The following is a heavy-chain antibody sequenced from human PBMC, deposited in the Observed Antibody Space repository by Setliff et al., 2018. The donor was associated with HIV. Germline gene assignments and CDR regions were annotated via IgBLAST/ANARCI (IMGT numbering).Heavy chain of an antibody. CDR2: ITPFNGNT. J-gene: IGHJ2*01. CDR1: GYTFTSYG. Sequence: ASVKVSCKASGYTFTSYGISWVRQAPGQGLEWMGWITPFNGNTNYAQKLQGRVTMTTDTSTSTAYMELRSLRSDDTAVYYCARDHHSGRGSNFPWYSDLWGRGTLVTVSS. D-gene: IGHD1-26*01. CDR3: ARDHHSGRGSNFPWYSDL. V-gene: IGHV1-18*01.